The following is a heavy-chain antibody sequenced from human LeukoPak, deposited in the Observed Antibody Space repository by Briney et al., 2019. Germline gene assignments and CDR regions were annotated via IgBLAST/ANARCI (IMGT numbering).Heavy chain of an antibody. CDR2: ISAYNGNT. Sequence: GASVKVSCKASGYTFTSYGISWVRQAPGQGLEWMGWISAYNGNTNYAQKLQGRVTMTTDTSTSTAYMELRSLRSDDTAVYYCARTQQVVPAAMWFDPWGQGTLVTVSS. CDR1: GYTFTSYG. V-gene: IGHV1-18*01. J-gene: IGHJ5*02. CDR3: ARTQQVVPAAMWFDP. D-gene: IGHD2-2*01.